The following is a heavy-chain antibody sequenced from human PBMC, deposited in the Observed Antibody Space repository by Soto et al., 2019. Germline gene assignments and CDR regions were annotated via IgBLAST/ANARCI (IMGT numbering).Heavy chain of an antibody. CDR3: TRVEDTSGWFDY. J-gene: IGHJ4*02. V-gene: IGHV3-23*01. Sequence: GGSLRLSCAASGFTFSSYAMSWVRQAPGKGLEWVSAISGSGGSTYYADSVKGRFTISRDNSKNQVSLQLSSVTLEDTAVYYCTRVEDTSGWFDYWGQGTLVTVSS. CDR2: ISGSGGST. D-gene: IGHD6-19*01. CDR1: GFTFSSYA.